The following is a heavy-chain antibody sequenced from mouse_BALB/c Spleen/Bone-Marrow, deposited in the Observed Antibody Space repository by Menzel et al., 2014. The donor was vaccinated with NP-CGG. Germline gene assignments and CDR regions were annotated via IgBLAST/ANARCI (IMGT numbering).Heavy chain of an antibody. J-gene: IGHJ3*01. Sequence: VQLQQSGPQLVRPGASVKISCKASGYSFTSYWMHWAKQRPGQGLEWIGMIDPSDSETRLNQKFKDKATLTVDKSSSTVYMQLSSPTSEDSAVYYCASPSDGNPFAYWGQGTLVTVSA. CDR2: IDPSDSET. CDR3: ASPSDGNPFAY. CDR1: GYSFTSYW. V-gene: IGHV1S126*01. D-gene: IGHD2-1*01.